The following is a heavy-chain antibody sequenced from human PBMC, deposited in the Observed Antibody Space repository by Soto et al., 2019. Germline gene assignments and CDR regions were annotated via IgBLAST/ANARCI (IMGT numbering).Heavy chain of an antibody. CDR3: VRDRGGSYWLDP. D-gene: IGHD1-26*01. J-gene: IGHJ5*02. CDR1: GYTFTGYY. Sequence: GASVKVSCKASGYTFTGYYMHWVRQAPGQGLEWMGWINPNSGGTNYAQKFQGRVTMTRDTSISTAYMELSRLRSEDTAVYYCVRDRGGSYWLDPWGQGTLVTVSS. V-gene: IGHV1-2*02. CDR2: INPNSGGT.